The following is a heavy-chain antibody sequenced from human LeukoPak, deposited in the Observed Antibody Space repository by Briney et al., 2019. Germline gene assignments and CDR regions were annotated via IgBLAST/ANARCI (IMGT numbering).Heavy chain of an antibody. CDR3: ARDTSDRFDY. CDR2: ISYDGSNK. D-gene: IGHD1-1*01. J-gene: IGHJ4*02. V-gene: IGHV3-30*04. CDR1: GFTFSSYA. Sequence: GGSLRLSCAASGFTFSSYAMHWVRQAPGKGLEWVAVISYDGSNKYYADSVKGRFTISRDNSKNTLYLQMNSLRAEDTAVYYCARDTSDRFDYWGQGTLVTVSS.